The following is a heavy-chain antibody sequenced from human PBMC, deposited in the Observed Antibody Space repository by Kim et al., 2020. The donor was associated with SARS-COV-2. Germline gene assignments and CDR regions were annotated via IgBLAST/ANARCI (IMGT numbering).Heavy chain of an antibody. V-gene: IGHV3-30*04. J-gene: IGHJ3*02. CDR1: GFTFSSYA. Sequence: GGSLRLSCAASGFTFSSYAMHWVRQAPGKGLEWVADISYDGSNEYYADSVKGRFTISRDNSKNTLYLQMNSLRAEDTAVYYCARDRYYYDSRLNDAFDILGPGTMGTVPS. CDR3: ARDRYYYDSRLNDAFDI. D-gene: IGHD3-22*01. CDR2: ISYDGSNE.